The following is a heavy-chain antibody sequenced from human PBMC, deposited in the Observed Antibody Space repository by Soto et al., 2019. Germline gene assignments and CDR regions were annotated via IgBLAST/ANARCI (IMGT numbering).Heavy chain of an antibody. D-gene: IGHD1-26*01. J-gene: IGHJ6*02. CDR3: AKKPPSSIQGWAFGMDV. CDR2: TFTGGST. Sequence: EVQLVETGGGLIQPGGSLRLSCLASGFSVTTNYIIWVRQPPGKGLEWVSTTFTGGSTHYADSVKGRFSISRDNSKNTVYLQMNNLRVEDTAVYYCAKKPPSSIQGWAFGMDVWAKGPRSPSP. CDR1: GFSVTTNY. V-gene: IGHV3-53*02.